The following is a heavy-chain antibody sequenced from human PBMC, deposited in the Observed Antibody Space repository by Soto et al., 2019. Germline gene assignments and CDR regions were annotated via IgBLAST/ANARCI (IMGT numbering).Heavy chain of an antibody. D-gene: IGHD6-6*01. V-gene: IGHV6-1*01. Sequence: SQTLSLTCAISGDSISSTTAAWNWIRQSPSRDLEWLGRTYYRSEWYNDYAEAVKSRITISPDTSKNHFSLQLNSVTPEDSAVYCCVRDRSSFAPWGKGTLVTVAS. CDR1: GDSISSTTAA. CDR3: VRDRSSFAP. CDR2: TYYRSEWYN. J-gene: IGHJ5*02.